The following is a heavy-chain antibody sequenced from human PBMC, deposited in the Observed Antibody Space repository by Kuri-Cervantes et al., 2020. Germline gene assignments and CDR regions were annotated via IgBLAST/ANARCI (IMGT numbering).Heavy chain of an antibody. J-gene: IGHJ4*02. V-gene: IGHV4-30-4*08. CDR1: TGSFSGYY. D-gene: IGHD5-18*01. Sequence: LRLSCAVYTGSFSGYYWSWIRQSPGKGLEWIGYIYYSGSTYYNPSLKSRVTISVDTSKNQFSLKLSSVTAADTAVYYCARARGYSYSRYYFDYWGQGTLVTVSS. CDR3: ARARGYSYSRYYFDY. CDR2: IYYSGST.